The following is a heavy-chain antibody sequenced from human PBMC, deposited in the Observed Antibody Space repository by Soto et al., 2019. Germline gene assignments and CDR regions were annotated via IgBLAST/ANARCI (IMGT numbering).Heavy chain of an antibody. D-gene: IGHD3-9*01. CDR3: AKGGATYGLLTHDY. Sequence: EVHLLESGGGLVQRGGSLRLSCAASGFSFSNYAMSWVRQAPGKGLEWVSTMSGSGYNTYYADSVKGRFAISRDNSKNTLYLQMNSLTAEDTAVYYCAKGGATYGLLTHDYWGQGTLVTVSS. J-gene: IGHJ4*02. V-gene: IGHV3-23*01. CDR2: MSGSGYNT. CDR1: GFSFSNYA.